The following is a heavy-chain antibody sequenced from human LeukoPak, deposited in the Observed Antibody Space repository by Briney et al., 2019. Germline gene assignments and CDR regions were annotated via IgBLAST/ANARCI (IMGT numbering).Heavy chain of an antibody. D-gene: IGHD3-16*02. J-gene: IGHJ3*02. CDR2: INHSGST. V-gene: IGHV4-34*01. CDR3: ARYRPFYDYVWGSYRHPDAFDI. Sequence: PSETLSLTCAVYGGSFSGYYWSWIRQPPGKGLEWIGEINHSGSTNYNPSLKSRVTISVDTSKNQFSLKLSSVTAADTAVFYCARYRPFYDYVWGSYRHPDAFDIWGQGTMVTVSS. CDR1: GGSFSGYY.